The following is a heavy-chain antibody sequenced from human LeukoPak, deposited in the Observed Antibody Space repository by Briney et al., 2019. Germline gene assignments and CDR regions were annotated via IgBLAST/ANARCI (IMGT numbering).Heavy chain of an antibody. V-gene: IGHV3-30*02. CDR2: IRFDGSNN. J-gene: IGHJ6*03. Sequence: GGSLRLSCAASGFVFTNYDMHWVRQAPGKGLEWVAFIRFDGSNNYHAESAKGRFTISRDNSKDTLYLQMNSLGAEDTAVYYCAKVPSYYYYYYMDVWGKGTTVTVSS. CDR1: GFVFTNYD. CDR3: AKVPSYYYYYYMDV.